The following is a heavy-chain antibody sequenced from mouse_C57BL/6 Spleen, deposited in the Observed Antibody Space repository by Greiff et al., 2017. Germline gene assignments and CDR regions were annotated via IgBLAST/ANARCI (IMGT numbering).Heavy chain of an antibody. CDR2: IRNKANNHAT. CDR3: TRGHDEDYFDY. CDR1: GFTFSDAW. J-gene: IGHJ2*01. Sequence: EVHLVESGGGLVQPGGSMKLSCAASGFTFSDAWMDWVRQSPEKGLEWVAEIRNKANNHATYYAESVKGRFTISRDDSKSSVYLQMNSLRAEDTGSYYCTRGHDEDYFDYWGQGTTLTVSS. D-gene: IGHD2-12*01. V-gene: IGHV6-6*01.